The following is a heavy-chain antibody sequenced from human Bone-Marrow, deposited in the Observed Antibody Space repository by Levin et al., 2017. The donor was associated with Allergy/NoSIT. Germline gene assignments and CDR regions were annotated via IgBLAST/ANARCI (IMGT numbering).Heavy chain of an antibody. D-gene: IGHD3-3*01. CDR1: GSSTRNDGYY. J-gene: IGHJ3*02. Sequence: SSETLSLTCTVSGSSTRNDGYYWTWIRQHPETGLEWIGYVDSSGTTYYNPSLKSRIIISVDTSKNQFSLKLKSVTVADTALYYCARGLQLGVVFRDYFDIWGQGTRVIVSS. CDR3: ARGLQLGVVFRDYFDI. CDR2: VDSSGTT. V-gene: IGHV4-31*03.